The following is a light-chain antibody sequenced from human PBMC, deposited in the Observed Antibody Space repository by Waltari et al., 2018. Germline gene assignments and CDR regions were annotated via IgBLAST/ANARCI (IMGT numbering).Light chain of an antibody. CDR1: QSFSSN. CDR3: QQYNNWPPLT. Sequence: EIVMTQSPATLSVSPGGRATLSCRASQSFSSNLAWYQQKPGQAPRLLIYGSSTRATGIPARFSGSGSGTEFTLTISSLQSEDFAVYYCQQYNNWPPLTFGQGTKVEIK. J-gene: IGKJ1*01. CDR2: GSS. V-gene: IGKV3-15*01.